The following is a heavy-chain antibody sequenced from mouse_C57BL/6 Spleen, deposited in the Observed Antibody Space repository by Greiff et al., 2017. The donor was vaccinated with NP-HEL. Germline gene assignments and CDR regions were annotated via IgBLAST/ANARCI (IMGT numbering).Heavy chain of an antibody. CDR2: INYDGSST. V-gene: IGHV5-16*01. Sequence: EVMLVESEGGLVQPGSSMKLSCTASGFTFSDYYMAWVRQVPEKGLEWVANINYDGSSTYYLDSLKSRFIISRDNAKNILYLQMSSLKSEDTATYYCARDDGGLRPAYYFDYWGQGTTLTVSS. J-gene: IGHJ2*01. D-gene: IGHD2-4*01. CDR1: GFTFSDYY. CDR3: ARDDGGLRPAYYFDY.